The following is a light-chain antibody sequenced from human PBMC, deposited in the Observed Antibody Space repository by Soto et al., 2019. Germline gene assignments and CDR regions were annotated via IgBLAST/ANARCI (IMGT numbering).Light chain of an antibody. CDR3: AAWDDSLNGRVV. CDR1: SPNIGSTT. V-gene: IGLV1-44*01. CDR2: RNN. Sequence: QSVLTQPPSASGTPRQGVTISCSGSSPNIGSTTVNWYQQLPGTAPKLLIYRNNQRPSGVPDRVSGSKAGTSASLAISGLQSEDEVDYYCAAWDDSLNGRVVFGGGTKLTVL. J-gene: IGLJ2*01.